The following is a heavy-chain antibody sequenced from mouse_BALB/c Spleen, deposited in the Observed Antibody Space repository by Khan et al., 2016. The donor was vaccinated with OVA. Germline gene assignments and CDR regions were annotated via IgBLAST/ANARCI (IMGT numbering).Heavy chain of an antibody. J-gene: IGHJ3*01. V-gene: IGHV1S137*01. CDR2: ISTYYGNI. D-gene: IGHD2-3*01. CDR3: RRDGISEFTY. Sequence: QVQLKQSGPEPVRPGASVKISCKGSGYTFADSGMHWVRQSHAKSLEWIGVISTYYGNIKYNQKFEGRATMTVDKSSSTAYLELASLTSEDSAVYFWRRDGISEFTYWGQGTLVTVSA. CDR1: GYTFADSG.